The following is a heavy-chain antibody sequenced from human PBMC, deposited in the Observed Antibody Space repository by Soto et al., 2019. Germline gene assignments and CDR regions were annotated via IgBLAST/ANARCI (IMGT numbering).Heavy chain of an antibody. CDR2: ISSSSNNI. Sequence: GGSLRLSCAASGFSLRSYSMNWVRQAPGKGLEWVSSISSSSNNIYYADSVKGRFTISRDNAKNSLFLQVNSLRDEDTAVYFCARDLTTATGAFDYWGQGT. V-gene: IGHV3-21*01. D-gene: IGHD6-13*01. CDR1: GFSLRSYS. J-gene: IGHJ4*02. CDR3: ARDLTTATGAFDY.